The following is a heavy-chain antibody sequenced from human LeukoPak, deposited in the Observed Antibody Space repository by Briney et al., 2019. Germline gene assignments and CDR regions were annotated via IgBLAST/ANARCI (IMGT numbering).Heavy chain of an antibody. CDR2: ISYDESKR. CDR1: GFTFSSYG. J-gene: IGHJ4*01. D-gene: IGHD3-22*01. Sequence: GGSLRLSCAASGFTFSSYGMHWVRQAPGKGLEWVAFISYDESKRDYTDSVKGRAAISRDNSKNTLYLHIDSLRTEDTAIYYCARDSSGFFYSLDHWGHGTLVTVSS. V-gene: IGHV3-30*12. CDR3: ARDSSGFFYSLDH.